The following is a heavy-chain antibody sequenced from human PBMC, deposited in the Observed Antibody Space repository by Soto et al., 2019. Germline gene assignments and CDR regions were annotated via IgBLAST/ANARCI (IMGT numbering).Heavy chain of an antibody. CDR1: GFTFSSYS. J-gene: IGHJ5*02. CDR3: ARGRSSSWYGGGNNWFDP. CDR2: ISSSSSYI. D-gene: IGHD6-13*01. Sequence: LRLSCAASGFTFSSYSMNWVRQAPGKGLEWVSSISSSSSYIYYADSVKGRFTISRDNAKNSLYLQMNSLRAEDTAVYYCARGRSSSWYGGGNNWFDPWGQGTLVTVSS. V-gene: IGHV3-21*01.